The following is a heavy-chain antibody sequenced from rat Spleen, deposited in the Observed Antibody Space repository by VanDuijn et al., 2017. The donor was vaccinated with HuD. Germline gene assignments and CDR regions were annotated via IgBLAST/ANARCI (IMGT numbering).Heavy chain of an antibody. V-gene: IGHV5-31*01. CDR3: AKDPNYDGSYY. J-gene: IGHJ3*01. CDR2: ITSGGSNT. D-gene: IGHD1-12*02. CDR1: GFTFNNYW. Sequence: EVQLVESGGGLIQPGRSLKLSCVASGFTFNNYWMTWVRQAPKKGLEWVATITSGGSNTYNPDSVKGRFTISRDNAKSTLYLQMDSLRSEEKATYYWAKDPNYDGSYYWGQGTLVTVSS.